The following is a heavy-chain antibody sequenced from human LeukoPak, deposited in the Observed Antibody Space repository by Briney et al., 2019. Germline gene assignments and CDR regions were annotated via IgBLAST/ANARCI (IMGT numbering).Heavy chain of an antibody. CDR2: INTYNGNT. Sequence: GASVKVSCKASGYIFTSYGISWVRQAPGQGLEWMGWINTYNGNTKYAQKVQGRVTMTTDTSTSTAYMEVRSLRSDDTAVYYCATGVLYGSGSPNFDYWGQGTLVTVSS. J-gene: IGHJ4*02. V-gene: IGHV1-18*01. CDR3: ATGVLYGSGSPNFDY. D-gene: IGHD3-10*01. CDR1: GYIFTSYG.